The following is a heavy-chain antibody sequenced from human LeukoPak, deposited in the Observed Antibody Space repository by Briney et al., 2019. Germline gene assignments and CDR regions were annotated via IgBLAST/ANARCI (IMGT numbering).Heavy chain of an antibody. CDR3: AKGGGYSYGSDFDY. CDR1: GFTFSSYG. D-gene: IGHD5-18*01. CDR2: ISYDGSNK. Sequence: GSLRLSCAASGFTFSSYGMHWVRQAPGKGLEWVAVISYDGSNKYYANSVKGRFTISRDNSKNTQYLQMNSLRAEDTAVYYCAKGGGYSYGSDFDYWGQGTLVTVSS. J-gene: IGHJ4*02. V-gene: IGHV3-30*18.